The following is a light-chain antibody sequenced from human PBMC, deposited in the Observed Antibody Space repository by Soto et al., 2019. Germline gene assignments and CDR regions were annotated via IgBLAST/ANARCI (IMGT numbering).Light chain of an antibody. CDR1: QDIGNF. CDR3: QKYHFAPLT. V-gene: IGKV1-27*01. Sequence: DIQLTQSPSSLSASVGDRITLTCRPSQDIGNFLAWYQQKPGKVPKLLIYGASTLQVGVPTRFSGGGSGTYFTLTISSLLPEDAATYYCQKYHFAPLTFGGGTKVEIK. CDR2: GAS. J-gene: IGKJ4*01.